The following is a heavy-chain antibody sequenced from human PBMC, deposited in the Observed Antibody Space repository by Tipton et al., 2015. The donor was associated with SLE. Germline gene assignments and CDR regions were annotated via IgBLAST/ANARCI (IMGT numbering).Heavy chain of an antibody. CDR3: ARAGYDASGYFMNYFDY. CDR2: VYYTGRT. V-gene: IGHV4-59*01. J-gene: IGHJ4*02. CDR1: GGSITGYH. D-gene: IGHD3-22*01. Sequence: LRLSCTVSGGSITGYHWSWIRQPPGKGLEWIGYVYYTGRTNYDPSLRSRVTMSADTSRNQFSLRLSSVTAADTAVYYCARAGYDASGYFMNYFDYWGQGALVTVSS.